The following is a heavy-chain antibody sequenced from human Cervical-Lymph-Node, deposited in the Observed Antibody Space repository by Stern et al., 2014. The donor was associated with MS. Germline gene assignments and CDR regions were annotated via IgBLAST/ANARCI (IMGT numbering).Heavy chain of an antibody. Sequence: VQLVQSGAEVKKPGASVKVSCKASGYTFTSYGISWVRQAPGQGLEWMGWISAYNGNTTYAQKLQGRVTMTTDTSTSTAYMELRSLRSDDTAVYYCARDGSSAYYYDSSGYRFDYWGQGTLVTVSS. CDR3: ARDGSSAYYYDSSGYRFDY. D-gene: IGHD3-22*01. CDR2: ISAYNGNT. V-gene: IGHV1-18*01. J-gene: IGHJ4*02. CDR1: GYTFTSYG.